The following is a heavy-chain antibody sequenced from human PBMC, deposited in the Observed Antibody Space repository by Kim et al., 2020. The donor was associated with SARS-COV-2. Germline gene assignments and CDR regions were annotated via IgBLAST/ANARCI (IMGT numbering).Heavy chain of an antibody. J-gene: IGHJ4*02. CDR3: ARARGVTMVRGVTD. V-gene: IGHV3-33*01. Sequence: TAPVTGRFTISRDNSKNTMYLQMNSLRAEDTAVYYCARARGVTMVRGVTDWGQGTLVTVSS. D-gene: IGHD3-10*01.